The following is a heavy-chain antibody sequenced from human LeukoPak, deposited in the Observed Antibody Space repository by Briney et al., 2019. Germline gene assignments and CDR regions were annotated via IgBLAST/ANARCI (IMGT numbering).Heavy chain of an antibody. V-gene: IGHV3-21*01. D-gene: IGHD1-26*01. J-gene: IGHJ4*02. CDR1: GFTFSSYS. Sequence: PGGSLRLSCAASGFTFSSYSMNWVRQAPGKGLEWVSSISSSSSYIYYADSVKGRFTISRDNAKNSLYLQMNSLRAEDTAVYYCARGHSGSYFLDYWGQGTLVTVSS. CDR3: ARGHSGSYFLDY. CDR2: ISSSSSYI.